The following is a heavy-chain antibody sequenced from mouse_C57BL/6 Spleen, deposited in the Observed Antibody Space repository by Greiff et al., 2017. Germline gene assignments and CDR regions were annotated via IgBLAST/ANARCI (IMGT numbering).Heavy chain of an antibody. CDR3: ARENYGSSSDY. D-gene: IGHD1-1*01. J-gene: IGHJ2*01. Sequence: QVQLKESGAELARPGASVKMSCKASGYTFTSYTMHWVKQRPGQGLEWIGYINPSSGYTKYNQKFKDKATLTADKSSSTAYMQLSSLTSEDSAVYYCARENYGSSSDYWGQGTTLTVSS. CDR2: INPSSGYT. CDR1: GYTFTSYT. V-gene: IGHV1-4*01.